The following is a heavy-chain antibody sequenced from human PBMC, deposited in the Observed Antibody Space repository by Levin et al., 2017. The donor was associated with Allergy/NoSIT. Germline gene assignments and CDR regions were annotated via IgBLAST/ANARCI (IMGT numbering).Heavy chain of an antibody. D-gene: IGHD3-16*02. CDR1: GGSISSGGYY. J-gene: IGHJ4*02. Sequence: SETLSLTCTVSGGSISSGGYYWSWIRQHPGKGLEWIGYIYYSGSTYYNPSLKSRVTISVDTSKNQFSLKLSSVTAADTAVYYCARERTEDDYIWGSYRYRPLKVNFKVFDYWGQGTLVTVSS. V-gene: IGHV4-31*03. CDR2: IYYSGST. CDR3: ARERTEDDYIWGSYRYRPLKVNFKVFDY.